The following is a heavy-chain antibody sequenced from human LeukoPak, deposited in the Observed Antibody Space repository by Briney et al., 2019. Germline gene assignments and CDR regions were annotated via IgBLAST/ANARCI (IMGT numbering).Heavy chain of an antibody. V-gene: IGHV1-2*02. Sequence: ASVKVSCKASGYTFTSYYMHWVRQAPGQGLEWMGWINPNSGGTNYAQKFQGRVTMSRETSISTAYMELSRLRSDDTAVYYCAMAPITMVRGVNSYHYYYYYYMDVWGKGTTVTVSS. D-gene: IGHD3-10*01. CDR3: AMAPITMVRGVNSYHYYYYYYMDV. CDR2: INPNSGGT. J-gene: IGHJ6*03. CDR1: GYTFTSYY.